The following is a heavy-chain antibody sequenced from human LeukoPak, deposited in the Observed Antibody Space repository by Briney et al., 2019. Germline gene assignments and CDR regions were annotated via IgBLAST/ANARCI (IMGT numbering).Heavy chain of an antibody. CDR3: ARDHLSSGSSPDYYYYYYMDV. D-gene: IGHD6-19*01. J-gene: IGHJ6*03. V-gene: IGHV3-74*01. CDR1: GFTFSSYW. Sequence: AGSLRLSCAASGFTFSSYWMHWVRQAPGKGLVWVSRINSDGRSTSYADSVKGRFSISRDNAKNTLYLQMNSLRAEDTAVYYCARDHLSSGSSPDYYYYYYMDVWGKGTTVTISS. CDR2: INSDGRST.